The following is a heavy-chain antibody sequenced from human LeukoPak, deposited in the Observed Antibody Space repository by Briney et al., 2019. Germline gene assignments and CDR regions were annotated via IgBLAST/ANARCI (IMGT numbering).Heavy chain of an antibody. D-gene: IGHD3-10*01. Sequence: GGSLRLSCAASGFTFSNYGKLWVRQAPGKGLEWVAVISYDGRKEYSADSVKGRFTISRDNSKNTLYLQMNSLRAEDTAVYYCAKDYGQTYYYGMDVWGQGTTVTVSS. V-gene: IGHV3-30*18. CDR1: GFTFSNYG. CDR2: ISYDGRKE. J-gene: IGHJ6*02. CDR3: AKDYGQTYYYGMDV.